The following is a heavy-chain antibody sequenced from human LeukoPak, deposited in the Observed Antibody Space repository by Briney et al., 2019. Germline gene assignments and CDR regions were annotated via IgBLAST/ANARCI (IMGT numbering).Heavy chain of an antibody. CDR3: ASEVAI. J-gene: IGHJ4*02. V-gene: IGHV1-3*04. Sequence: ASVKVSCKASGYKFTNYVMHWVRQTPGQRLEWMGWINTANGNTNCSQKFQGRVTITRDTPATTVYMELTSLRSEDTAVYYCASEVAIWGQGTLVTVSS. CDR2: INTANGNT. CDR1: GYKFTNYV.